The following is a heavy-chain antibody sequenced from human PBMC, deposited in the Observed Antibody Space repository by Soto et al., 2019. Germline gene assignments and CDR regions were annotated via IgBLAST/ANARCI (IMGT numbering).Heavy chain of an antibody. CDR1: GFTFNTYG. V-gene: IGHV3-33*01. Sequence: QVQLVESGGGVVQPGRSLRLSCAASGFTFNTYGMHWVRQAPGKGLEWVAVIWYDGSNKYYADSVKGRFTISRDNSKNTLYLQMNSLRAEDTAVYYCARESDRSGWPFDYWGQGTMVIVSS. CDR3: ARESDRSGWPFDY. D-gene: IGHD6-19*01. J-gene: IGHJ4*02. CDR2: IWYDGSNK.